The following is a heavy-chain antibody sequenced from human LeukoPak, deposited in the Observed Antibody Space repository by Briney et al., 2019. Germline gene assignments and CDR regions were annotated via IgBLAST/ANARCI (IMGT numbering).Heavy chain of an antibody. CDR2: IYYSGST. V-gene: IGHV4-39*07. Sequence: SETLSLTCTVSGGSISSSSYYWGWIRQPPGKGLEWIGSIYYSGSTYYNPSLKSRVTISVDTSKNQFSLKLSSVTAADTAVYYCARDQGRYLNRWFDPWGQGTLVTVSS. CDR1: GGSISSSSYY. D-gene: IGHD3-9*01. J-gene: IGHJ5*02. CDR3: ARDQGRYLNRWFDP.